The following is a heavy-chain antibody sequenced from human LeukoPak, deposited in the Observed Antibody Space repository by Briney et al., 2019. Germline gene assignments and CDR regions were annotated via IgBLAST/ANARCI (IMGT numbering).Heavy chain of an antibody. J-gene: IGHJ2*01. CDR2: IYSGGST. D-gene: IGHD3-22*01. CDR1: GFTVSSNY. V-gene: IGHV3-53*01. Sequence: GGSLRLSCAASGFTVSSNYMSWVRQAPGKGLECVSVIYSGGSTYYADSVKGRFTISRDNSKNTLSLQMNSLRAEDTAVYYCASDRYYYDSSGYYSHYWYFDLWGRGTLVTVSS. CDR3: ASDRYYYDSSGYYSHYWYFDL.